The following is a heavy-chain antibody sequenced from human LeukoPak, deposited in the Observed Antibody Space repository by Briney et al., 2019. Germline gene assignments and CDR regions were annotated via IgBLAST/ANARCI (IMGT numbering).Heavy chain of an antibody. Sequence: GGSLRLSCAASGFTFSSYAMSWVRQAPGKGLEWVSAISGSGGRTNYADSVKGRFTISRDNPKNTLYLQMNSLRAEDTAVYFCAKRGVVIRVILVGFHKEAYYFDSWGQGALVTVSS. CDR2: ISGSGGRT. CDR3: AKRGVVIRVILVGFHKEAYYFDS. CDR1: GFTFSSYA. D-gene: IGHD3-22*01. J-gene: IGHJ4*02. V-gene: IGHV3-23*01.